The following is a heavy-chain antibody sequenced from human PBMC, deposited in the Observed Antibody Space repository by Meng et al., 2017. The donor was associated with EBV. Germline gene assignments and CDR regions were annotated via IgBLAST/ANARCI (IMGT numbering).Heavy chain of an antibody. CDR1: GGPFRYYA. D-gene: IGHD3-10*01. CDR3: ASESGRGYTPDY. J-gene: IGHJ4*02. V-gene: IGHV1-69*01. Sequence: GQLVASAGEVKQPGSSVKVSCKTSGGPFRYYAISWVRQAPGQGLEWLGGFLPRLGAPNYAQKFHGRVKITADESTSTHYMDLSSLRSEDTAIYYCASESGRGYTPDYWGQGTLVTVSS. CDR2: FLPRLGAP.